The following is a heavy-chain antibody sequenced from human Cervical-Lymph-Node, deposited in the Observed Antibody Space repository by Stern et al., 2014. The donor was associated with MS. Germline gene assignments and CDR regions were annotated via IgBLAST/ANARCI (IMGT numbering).Heavy chain of an antibody. CDR1: GYTFTDYW. J-gene: IGHJ4*02. CDR3: ARGREYAYTTLDF. CDR2: MHPGDSDT. V-gene: IGHV5-51*01. D-gene: IGHD1-26*01. Sequence: EVQLVESGAEVRKPGESLKISCKGSGYTFTDYWIAWVRHMPAKGLEWMGIMHPGDSDTRYSPSFQGQVTISADKSINTVFLQWRSLKSSDTALYFCARGREYAYTTLDFWGQGTPVIVSS.